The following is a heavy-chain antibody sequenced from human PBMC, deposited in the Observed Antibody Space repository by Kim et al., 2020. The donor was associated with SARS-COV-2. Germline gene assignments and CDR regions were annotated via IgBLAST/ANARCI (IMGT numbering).Heavy chain of an antibody. CDR2: IKGDGSDQ. CDR3: ARHLRGALDS. V-gene: IGHV3-7*01. Sequence: GGSLRLSCAASGFTSSSYWMAWVRQAPGEGLEWLANIKGDGSDQNYVDSVKGRFTISRDNTENSLYLQMNSLRAEDTALYYCARHLRGALDSWGQGTLVTVSS. D-gene: IGHD2-15*01. J-gene: IGHJ4*02. CDR1: GFTSSSYW.